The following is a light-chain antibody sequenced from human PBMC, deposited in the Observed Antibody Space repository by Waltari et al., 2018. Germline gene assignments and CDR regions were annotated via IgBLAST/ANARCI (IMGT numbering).Light chain of an antibody. CDR2: KDT. CDR3: YSAADNNRLV. CDR1: VVAKKY. V-gene: IGLV3-27*01. J-gene: IGLJ2*01. Sequence: SYELTQPSSVSVSPGQTARITCSGHVVAKKYARWFQQMPGQAPGLVIYKDTERPSGMPERFSGSTSGTTVTLTSSGAQVEDEADYYCYSAADNNRLVFGGGTKLTVL.